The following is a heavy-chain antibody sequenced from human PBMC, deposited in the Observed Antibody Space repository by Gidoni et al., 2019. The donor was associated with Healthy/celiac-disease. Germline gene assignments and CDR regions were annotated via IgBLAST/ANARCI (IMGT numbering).Heavy chain of an antibody. CDR1: GFTFSLYW. D-gene: IGHD3-10*01. J-gene: IGHJ1*01. CDR3: ARDHRGFGELV. V-gene: IGHV3-7*04. Sequence: EVQLVESGGGLVQPGGSLRLSCSASGFTFSLYWMSWVRQAPGKGLEWVANIKQDGSEKYYVDSVKGRFTISRDNAKNSLYLQMNSLRAEDTAVYYCARDHRGFGELVWGQGTLVTVSS. CDR2: IKQDGSEK.